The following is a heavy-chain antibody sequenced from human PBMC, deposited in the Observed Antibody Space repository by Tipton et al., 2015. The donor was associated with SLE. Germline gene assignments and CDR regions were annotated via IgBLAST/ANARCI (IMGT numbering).Heavy chain of an antibody. Sequence: TLSLTCTVSGGSISSYYWSWIRQPPGKGLEWIGYIYYSGSTNYNPSLKSRVTISVDTSKNQFSLKLSSVTAADTAVYYCAATFGPGYLFDYSGQGTLVTVSS. V-gene: IGHV4-59*01. D-gene: IGHD3-3*01. CDR1: GGSISSYY. J-gene: IGHJ4*02. CDR3: AATFGPGYLFDY. CDR2: IYYSGST.